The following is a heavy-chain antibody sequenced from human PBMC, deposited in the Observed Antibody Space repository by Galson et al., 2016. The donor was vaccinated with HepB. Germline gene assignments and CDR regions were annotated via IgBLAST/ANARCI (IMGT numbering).Heavy chain of an antibody. Sequence: SLRLSCAASGFTFDDYATHWVRQAPGKGLEWISGINFNSVIIGYADSVKGRFTISRDNAKSSLYLQMNALRAEDTALYYCVKDTDGVVVAATGGLGPWGQGTLVTVSS. D-gene: IGHD2-15*01. CDR1: GFTFDDYA. V-gene: IGHV3-9*01. CDR2: INFNSVII. CDR3: VKDTDGVVVAATGGLGP. J-gene: IGHJ5*02.